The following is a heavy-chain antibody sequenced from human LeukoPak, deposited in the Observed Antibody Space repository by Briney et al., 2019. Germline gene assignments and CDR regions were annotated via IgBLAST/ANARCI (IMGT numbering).Heavy chain of an antibody. V-gene: IGHV3-23*01. Sequence: GGSLRLSCAASGFTFSSYAMSWVRQAPGKGLEWVSAISGSGGSTYYADSVKGRFTISRDNSKDTLYLQMNSLRAEDTAVYYCAKGHSGSYNFDYWGQGTLVTVSS. CDR3: AKGHSGSYNFDY. J-gene: IGHJ4*02. CDR2: ISGSGGST. D-gene: IGHD1-26*01. CDR1: GFTFSSYA.